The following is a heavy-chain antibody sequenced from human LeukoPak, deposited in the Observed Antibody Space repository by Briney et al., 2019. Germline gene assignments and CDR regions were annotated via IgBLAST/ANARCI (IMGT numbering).Heavy chain of an antibody. CDR1: GGSISSYY. CDR2: IYYSGST. J-gene: IGHJ3*02. Sequence: SETLSLTCTVSGGSISSYYWSWIRQPPGKGLEWIGYIYYSGSTNYNPSLKSRVTILVDTSKNQFSLKLSSVTAADTAVYYCARDKGCSGGSCYSDDAFDIWGQGTMVTVSS. D-gene: IGHD2-15*01. V-gene: IGHV4-59*01. CDR3: ARDKGCSGGSCYSDDAFDI.